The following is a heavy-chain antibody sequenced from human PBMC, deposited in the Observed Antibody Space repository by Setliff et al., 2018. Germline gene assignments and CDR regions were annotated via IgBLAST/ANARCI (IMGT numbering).Heavy chain of an antibody. CDR1: GFTFSSYA. CDR3: TPWGPYSGSSPYYFDY. D-gene: IGHD4-4*01. V-gene: IGHV3-15*01. Sequence: GGSLRLSCAASGFTFSSYAMSWVRQAPGKGLEWVGRIRSKTDGGTIDYGAPVKGRFTISRDDSKNTRYLQMNSLKTEDTAVYFCTPWGPYSGSSPYYFDYWGQGALVTVSS. J-gene: IGHJ4*02. CDR2: IRSKTDGGTI.